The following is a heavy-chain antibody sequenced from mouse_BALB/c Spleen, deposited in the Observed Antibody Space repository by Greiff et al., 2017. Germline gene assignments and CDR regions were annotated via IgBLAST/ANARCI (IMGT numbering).Heavy chain of an antibody. CDR3: ARDRGYDLAWFAY. CDR1: GFTFTDYY. V-gene: IGHV7-3*02. Sequence: DVKLVESGGGLVQPGGSLRLSCATSGFTFTDYYMSWVRQPPGKALEWLGFIRNKANGYTTEYSASVKGRFTISRDNSQSILYLQMNTLRAEDSATYYCARDRGYDLAWFAYWGQGTLVTVSA. J-gene: IGHJ3*01. D-gene: IGHD2-14*01. CDR2: IRNKANGYTT.